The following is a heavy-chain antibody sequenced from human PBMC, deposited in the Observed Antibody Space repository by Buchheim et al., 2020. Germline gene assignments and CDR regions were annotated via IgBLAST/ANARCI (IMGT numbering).Heavy chain of an antibody. D-gene: IGHD3-10*01. J-gene: IGHJ4*02. V-gene: IGHV3-33*01. CDR3: ARDRAGSGSYYPHY. CDR1: GFTFSSYG. Sequence: QVQLVESGGGVVQPGRSLRLSCAASGFTFSSYGLHWVRQAPGKGLEWVAVIWYDGSNKYYADSAKGRFTISRDNSKNTTYLQMNSQRAEDTAVYYLARDRAGSGSYYPHYWGQGTL. CDR2: IWYDGSNK.